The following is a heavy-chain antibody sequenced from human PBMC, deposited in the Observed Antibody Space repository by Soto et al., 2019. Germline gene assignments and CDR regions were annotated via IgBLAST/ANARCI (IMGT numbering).Heavy chain of an antibody. V-gene: IGHV1-18*01. CDR2: ISAYNGNT. J-gene: IGHJ4*02. D-gene: IGHD3-3*01. CDR1: GYTFTSYG. Sequence: QVQLVQSGAEVKKPGASVKVSCKASGYTFTSYGISWVRQAPGQGLEWMGWISAYNGNTNYAQKLQGRVTMTTDTSPSTGLQELGGLGTEGTGVYYCARDPWSSRYDFWSGYWNYWGQGTLVTVSS. CDR3: ARDPWSSRYDFWSGYWNY.